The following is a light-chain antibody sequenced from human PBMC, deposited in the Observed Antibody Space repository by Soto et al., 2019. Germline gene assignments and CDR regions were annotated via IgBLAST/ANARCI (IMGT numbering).Light chain of an antibody. Sequence: QSALTQPASVSGSAGQSITISCSGTMRDVGAYNLVSWYQQHPGTAPKFIIYEVPNRPSGISSRFSGSRSGNTASLTISGLQPEDEGDYYCSSYTSTSTVVFGGGTKLTVL. CDR3: SSYTSTSTVV. J-gene: IGLJ2*01. CDR2: EVP. CDR1: MRDVGAYNL. V-gene: IGLV2-14*01.